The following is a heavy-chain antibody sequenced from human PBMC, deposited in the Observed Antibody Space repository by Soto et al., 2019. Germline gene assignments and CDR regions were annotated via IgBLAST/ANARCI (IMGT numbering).Heavy chain of an antibody. CDR3: ARPTDYHYGMQV. V-gene: IGHV5-51*01. Sequence: GDALKISCKGSGYNFHTYWIALVRQMPGKGLEWMGFIYPHDSDTRYSPSFRGQVTISADKSINTAYLQWTSLKASDTAINFCARPTDYHYGMQVWGQGTTVTVSS. J-gene: IGHJ6*02. D-gene: IGHD4-17*01. CDR2: IYPHDSDT. CDR1: GYNFHTYW.